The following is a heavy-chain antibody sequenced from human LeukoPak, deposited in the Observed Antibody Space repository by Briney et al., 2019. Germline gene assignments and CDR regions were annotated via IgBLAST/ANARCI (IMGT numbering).Heavy chain of an antibody. CDR2: ISGSNGNT. V-gene: IGHV1-18*01. CDR1: SYTFTRYG. CDR3: ARDGVSYDSSGYGMFDY. J-gene: IGHJ4*02. Sequence: ASVKVSCKASSYTFTRYGISWVRQAPGQGLEWMGWISGSNGNTNYAQKFQGRVTMTRDMSTSTVYMELSSLRSEDTAVYYCARDGVSYDSSGYGMFDYWGQGTLVTVSS. D-gene: IGHD3-22*01.